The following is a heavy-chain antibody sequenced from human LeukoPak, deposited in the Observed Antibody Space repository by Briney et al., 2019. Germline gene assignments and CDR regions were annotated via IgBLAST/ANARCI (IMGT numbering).Heavy chain of an antibody. V-gene: IGHV3-53*01. D-gene: IGHD5-24*01. CDR2: IYSGGST. CDR1: GFTVSSDY. CDR3: ARELWLQLGAFDI. Sequence: GGSLRLSCAASGFTVSSDYMSWVRQAPGKGLEWVSVIYSGGSTYYADSVKGRFTISRDNSKNTLYLQMNSLRAEDTAVYYCARELWLQLGAFDIWGQGTMVTVSS. J-gene: IGHJ3*02.